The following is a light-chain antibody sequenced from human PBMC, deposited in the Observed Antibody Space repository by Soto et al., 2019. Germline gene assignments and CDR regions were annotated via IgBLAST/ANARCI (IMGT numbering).Light chain of an antibody. CDR1: QSVSSSY. J-gene: IGKJ2*01. V-gene: IGKV3-20*01. CDR2: GAS. CDR3: QQYDRSSPMYI. Sequence: EIVLTQSPGTLSLSPGERAALSCRASQSVSSSYLAWYQQKPGPAPRLLIYGASSRATGIPDRFSGSGSGTDFTLTISRLEPEDFAVYYCQQYDRSSPMYIFGQGTKLEIK.